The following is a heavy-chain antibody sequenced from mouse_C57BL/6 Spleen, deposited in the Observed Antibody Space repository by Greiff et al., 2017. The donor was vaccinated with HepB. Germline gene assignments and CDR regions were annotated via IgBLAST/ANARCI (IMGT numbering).Heavy chain of an antibody. CDR3: ARGSYDGGWFAY. CDR2: IYPGSGST. D-gene: IGHD2-12*01. Sequence: QVQLQQPGAELVKPGASVKMSCKASGYTFTSYWITWVKQRPGQGLEWIGDIYPGSGSTNYNEKFKSKATLTVDTSSSTAYMQLSSLTSEDSAVYYSARGSYDGGWFAYWGQGTLVTVSA. V-gene: IGHV1-55*01. CDR1: GYTFTSYW. J-gene: IGHJ3*01.